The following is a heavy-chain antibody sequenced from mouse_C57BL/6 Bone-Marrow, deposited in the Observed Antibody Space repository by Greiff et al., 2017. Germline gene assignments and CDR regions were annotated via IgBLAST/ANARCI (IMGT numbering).Heavy chain of an antibody. CDR2: IWSGGSK. CDR1: GFPLTSYG. Sequence: QVQLKESGPGLVQPSQSLSITCTVSGFPLTSYGVHWVRQSPGKGLEWLGEIWSGGSKAYNAAFISRLSISKDNSKSQVFFKMNSLQADDTAIYYCARSYYYPFAYWGQGTLVTVSA. V-gene: IGHV2-2*01. J-gene: IGHJ3*01. D-gene: IGHD1-1*01. CDR3: ARSYYYPFAY.